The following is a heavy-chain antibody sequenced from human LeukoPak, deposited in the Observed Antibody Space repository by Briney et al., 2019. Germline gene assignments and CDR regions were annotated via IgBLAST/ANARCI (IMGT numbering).Heavy chain of an antibody. J-gene: IGHJ4*02. CDR1: GASVSSIGYS. CDR3: ALRSGYCSSTSCYTPFDY. Sequence: SETLSLTCGVSGASVSSIGYSWSWIRQPPGRGLEWIGYIYQSGSASYNPSLQSRVTISIDKSKNQFSLNLNSVTAADTAVYYCALRSGYCSSTSCYTPFDYWGQGTLVTVSA. V-gene: IGHV4-30-2*01. CDR2: IYQSGSA. D-gene: IGHD2-2*02.